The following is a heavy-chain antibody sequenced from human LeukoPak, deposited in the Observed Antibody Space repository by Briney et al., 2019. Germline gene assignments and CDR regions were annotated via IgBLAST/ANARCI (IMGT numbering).Heavy chain of an antibody. CDR1: DDSISSYY. CDR2: IFYSGTT. V-gene: IGHV4-59*01. CDR3: ARGRGFADY. J-gene: IGHJ4*02. Sequence: SETLSLTCTVSDDSISSYYWSWIRQPPGKGLEWIGYIFYSGTTNYNPSLKSRGTISIDTSKNRFSLRLRSVTAADTAVYYCARGRGFADYWGQGTLVTVSS.